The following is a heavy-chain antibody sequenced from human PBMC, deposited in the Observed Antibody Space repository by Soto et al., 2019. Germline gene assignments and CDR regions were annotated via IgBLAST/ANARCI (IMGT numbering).Heavy chain of an antibody. CDR2: IRSKANSYAT. CDR3: TRFLEWLFSTGYFYYGMDV. V-gene: IGHV3-73*01. D-gene: IGHD3-3*01. Sequence: GGSLRLSCAASGFTFSGSAMHWVRQASGKGLEWVGRIRSKANSYATAYAASVKGRFTISRDDSKNTAYLQMNSLKTEDTAVYYCTRFLEWLFSTGYFYYGMDVWGQGTTVTVSS. CDR1: GFTFSGSA. J-gene: IGHJ6*02.